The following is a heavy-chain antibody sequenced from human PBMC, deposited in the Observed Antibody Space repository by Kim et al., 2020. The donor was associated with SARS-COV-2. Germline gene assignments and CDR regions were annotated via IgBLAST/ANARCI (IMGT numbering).Heavy chain of an antibody. CDR2: VTHTGST. D-gene: IGHD5-12*01. J-gene: IGHJ4*03. CDR3: ARVGGNSGDDGGYFDF. V-gene: IGHV4-34*01. Sequence: SETLSLTCAVSGGSFTGHYWSWIRQPPGKGLEWIGEVTHTGSTNYSPSLESRVTISLDTSKNQFSLELISMTAADTAVYFCARVGGNSGDDGGYFDFWG. CDR1: GGSFTGHY.